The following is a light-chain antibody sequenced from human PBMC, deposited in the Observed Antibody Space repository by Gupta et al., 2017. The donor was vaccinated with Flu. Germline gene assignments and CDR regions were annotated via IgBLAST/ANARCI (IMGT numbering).Light chain of an antibody. CDR1: QDISNY. CDR3: QQYDNLPYS. Sequence: DIQLTQSPSSLSASVGDSVTITCQARQDISNYLNWYQQKTGKAPKLLIYDATNLETGVPSRFSGSGSGTDVTFTISSLQPEDIATYYCQQYDNLPYSFDQGTKLEIK. V-gene: IGKV1-33*01. J-gene: IGKJ2*03. CDR2: DAT.